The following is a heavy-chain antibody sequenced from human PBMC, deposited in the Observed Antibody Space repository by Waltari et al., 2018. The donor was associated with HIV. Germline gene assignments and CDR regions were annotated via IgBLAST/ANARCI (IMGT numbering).Heavy chain of an antibody. CDR2: ISSRGNFK. Sequence: EVQLVESGGGPVKPGESLRLSCVTSGFLFNTFRMNWVRQAPGKGPEWVSSISSRGNFKHYADSVKGRFTISRDNAENSLYLQMNGLRAEDTAIYYCARDSRGSTWSLNWFDPWGQGTLVTVSS. V-gene: IGHV3-21*02. CDR3: ARDSRGSTWSLNWFDP. CDR1: GFLFNTFR. J-gene: IGHJ5*02. D-gene: IGHD6-6*01.